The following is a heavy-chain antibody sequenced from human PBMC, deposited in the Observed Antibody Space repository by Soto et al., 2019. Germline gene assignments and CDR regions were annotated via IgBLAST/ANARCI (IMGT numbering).Heavy chain of an antibody. D-gene: IGHD2-2*01. J-gene: IGHJ4*02. CDR3: ASGTFNTISFDF. CDR1: GFSMSSEGYY. Sequence: TLSLTCTVSGFSMSSEGYYWSWIRQHPGKGLEWIGYIYYSGLTDYNPSLKSRLTISVDKSKNEFYLKMRSVTAADTAVYYCASGTFNTISFDFWGQGRQVTVSS. V-gene: IGHV4-31*03. CDR2: IYYSGLT.